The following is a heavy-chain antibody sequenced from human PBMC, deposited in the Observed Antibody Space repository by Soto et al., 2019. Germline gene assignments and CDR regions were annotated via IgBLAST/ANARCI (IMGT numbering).Heavy chain of an antibody. CDR2: ISSSSSYT. CDR1: GFTFSDYY. J-gene: IGHJ4*02. V-gene: IGHV3-11*06. D-gene: IGHD6-13*01. Sequence: GWSLRLSCAASGFTFSDYYMSLIRQAPGKGLEWVSYISSSSSYTNYADSVKGRFTISRDNAKNSLYLQMNSLRAEDTAVYYCASGVYSSSSGVEYWGQGTPVTVSS. CDR3: ASGVYSSSSGVEY.